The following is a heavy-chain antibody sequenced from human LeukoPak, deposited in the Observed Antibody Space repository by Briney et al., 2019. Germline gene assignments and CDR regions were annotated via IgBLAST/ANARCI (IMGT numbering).Heavy chain of an antibody. Sequence: GGSPRLSCAASGFTFSSYSMNWVRQAPGKGLEWVSSISSSSSYIYYADSVKGRFTISRDNAKNSLYLQMNSLRAEDTAVYYCARQWLVTGGNDYWGQGTLVTVSS. CDR1: GFTFSSYS. CDR3: ARQWLVTGGNDY. CDR2: ISSSSSYI. D-gene: IGHD6-19*01. J-gene: IGHJ4*02. V-gene: IGHV3-21*01.